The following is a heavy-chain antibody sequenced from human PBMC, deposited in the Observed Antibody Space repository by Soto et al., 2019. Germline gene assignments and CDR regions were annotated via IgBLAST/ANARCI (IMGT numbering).Heavy chain of an antibody. CDR2: IDPGDSYN. J-gene: IGHJ4*02. Sequence: PGESLKISCRGSGYSFSSYWISWVRQMPGKGLDWVGKIDPGDSYNTYNPSFQGHVTISVDKSINTAYLEWSNLKASDTAMYYCARQDSRNWYGRGADCWGRGTLVTVSS. CDR1: GYSFSSYW. D-gene: IGHD6-13*01. CDR3: ARQDSRNWYGRGADC. V-gene: IGHV5-10-1*01.